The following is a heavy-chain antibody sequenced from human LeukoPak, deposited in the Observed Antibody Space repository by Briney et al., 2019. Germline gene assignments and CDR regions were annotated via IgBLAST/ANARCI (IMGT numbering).Heavy chain of an antibody. CDR3: ARDRVRGVAYGMDV. CDR1: GFTVSSNY. CDR2: IYTGGST. J-gene: IGHJ6*02. Sequence: PGVSLRLSCAASGFTVSSNYMSWVRQAPGKGLEWVSVIYTGGSTYYADSVKGRFTISRDNSKNTLYLQMNSLRAEDTAVYYCARDRVRGVAYGMDVWGQGTTVTVSS. D-gene: IGHD3-10*01. V-gene: IGHV3-53*01.